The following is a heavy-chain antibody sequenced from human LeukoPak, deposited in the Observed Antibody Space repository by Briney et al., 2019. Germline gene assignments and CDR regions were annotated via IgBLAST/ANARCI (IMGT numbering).Heavy chain of an antibody. CDR3: ARGVYYYDSSGYHYFDY. V-gene: IGHV1-69*05. J-gene: IGHJ4*02. D-gene: IGHD3-22*01. CDR2: IIPIFGTA. CDR1: GGTFSSYA. Sequence: XXSCKASGGTFSSYAMSWVRQAPGQGVEWMGGIIPIFGTANYAQKFQRRVTITTDESTSTAYMELSSLRSEDTAVYYCARGVYYYDSSGYHYFDYWGQGTLVTVSS.